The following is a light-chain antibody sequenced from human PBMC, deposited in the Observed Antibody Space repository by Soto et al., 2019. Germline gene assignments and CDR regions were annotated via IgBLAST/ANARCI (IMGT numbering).Light chain of an antibody. CDR1: QSIGRF. CDR3: QQSFTTPIT. V-gene: IGKV1-39*01. J-gene: IGKJ4*01. CDR2: VAS. Sequence: DIQMTQSPSSLSASVGDRVTITCRASQSIGRFLNWHQQKPGKAPNVLINVASTLRSGVPSRFSGSGSGTDFNLTINSLQPEDFATYFCQQSFTTPITFGGGTKLDIK.